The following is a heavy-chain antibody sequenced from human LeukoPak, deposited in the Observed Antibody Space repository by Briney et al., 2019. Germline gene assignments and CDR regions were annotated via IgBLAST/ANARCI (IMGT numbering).Heavy chain of an antibody. J-gene: IGHJ4*02. CDR1: GFTFSSYA. D-gene: IGHD3-10*01. Sequence: PGGSLRLSCSASGFTFSSYAVHWVRQAPGEGLECVSSISSKGGSTYYGDSVKGRFTLSRDNSKNALSLQMSSLRAEDPAVYYCVNWGLTMVRGPSDFAYSGQGTLVTVSS. CDR3: VNWGLTMVRGPSDFAY. V-gene: IGHV3-64D*06. CDR2: ISSKGGST.